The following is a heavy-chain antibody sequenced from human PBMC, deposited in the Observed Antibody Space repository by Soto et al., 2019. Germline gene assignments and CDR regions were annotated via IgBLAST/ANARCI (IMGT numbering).Heavy chain of an antibody. CDR1: GYTFTSYG. CDR2: ISAYNGNT. CDR3: AREYIVGAPEARVY. Sequence: TSVKVSCKASGYTFTSYGISWVRQAPGQGLEWMGWISAYNGNTNYAQKLQGRVTMTTDTSTSTAYMELRSLRSDDTAVYYCAREYIVGAPEARVYWSPGTCVTVSS. D-gene: IGHD1-26*01. V-gene: IGHV1-18*01. J-gene: IGHJ4*02.